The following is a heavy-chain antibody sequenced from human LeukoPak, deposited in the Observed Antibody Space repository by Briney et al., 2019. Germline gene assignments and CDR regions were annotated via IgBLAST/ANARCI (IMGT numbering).Heavy chain of an antibody. Sequence: GGSLRLSCAASGFTFSSYAMSWVRQAPGKGLEWVSAISGSGGSTYYADSVKGRFTISRNNSKNTLYLQMNSLRAEDTAVYYCAKSLRFLESRSPAGPTPLKYYMDVWGKGTTVTVSS. CDR2: ISGSGGST. CDR1: GFTFSSYA. D-gene: IGHD3-3*01. J-gene: IGHJ6*03. V-gene: IGHV3-23*01. CDR3: AKSLRFLESRSPAGPTPLKYYMDV.